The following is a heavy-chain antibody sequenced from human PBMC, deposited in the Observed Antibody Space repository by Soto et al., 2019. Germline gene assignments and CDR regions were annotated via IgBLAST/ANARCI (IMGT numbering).Heavy chain of an antibody. D-gene: IGHD4-17*01. J-gene: IGHJ4*02. CDR3: ARRYGSSFDY. CDR2: IYYSGST. V-gene: IGHV4-59*08. CDR1: GGSISSYY. Sequence: SETLSLTCTISGGSISSYYWSWIRQSPGKGLEWIGYIYYSGSTNYNPSLKSRVTISIDTSKNQFSLKLSSVTAADTAVYYCARRYGSSFDYWGQGTLVTVSS.